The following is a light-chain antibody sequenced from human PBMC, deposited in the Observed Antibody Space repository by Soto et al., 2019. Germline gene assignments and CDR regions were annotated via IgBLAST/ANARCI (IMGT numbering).Light chain of an antibody. Sequence: SYELTQPPSVSVAPGQTARNTGGGENVGRKSLHWYQQKPGQAPVLVVYDDSDRPSGIPERVSGSNSGNTATLIISRVEAGDEADYYCQVWDSDSDHYVFGSGTKLTVL. J-gene: IGLJ1*01. CDR3: QVWDSDSDHYV. V-gene: IGLV3-21*02. CDR1: NVGRKS. CDR2: DDS.